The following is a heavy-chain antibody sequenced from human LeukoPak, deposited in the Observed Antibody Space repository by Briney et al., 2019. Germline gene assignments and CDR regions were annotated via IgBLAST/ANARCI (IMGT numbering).Heavy chain of an antibody. CDR2: IYHSGST. J-gene: IGHJ6*03. V-gene: IGHV4-38-2*02. Sequence: SETLSLTCTVSGYSISSGYYWGWIRQPPGKGLEWIGSIYHSGSTYYNPSLKSRVTISVDTSKNQFSLKLSSVTAADTAEYYCAREVNTPRDYYYYYMDVWGKGTTVTVSS. D-gene: IGHD4-23*01. CDR3: AREVNTPRDYYYYYMDV. CDR1: GYSISSGYY.